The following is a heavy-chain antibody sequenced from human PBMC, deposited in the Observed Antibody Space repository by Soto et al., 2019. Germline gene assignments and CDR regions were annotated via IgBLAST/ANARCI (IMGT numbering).Heavy chain of an antibody. CDR3: ASLTVVTFGPYFQH. Sequence: QLQLQESGPGLVKPSETLSLTCTVSGGSISSSSYYWGWIRQPPGKGLEWIESIYYSGSTYYNPSLKSRVTISVDTSKNQFSLKLSSVTAADTAVYYCASLTVVTFGPYFQHWGQGTLVTVSS. CDR2: IYYSGST. J-gene: IGHJ1*01. D-gene: IGHD2-21*02. CDR1: GGSISSSSYY. V-gene: IGHV4-39*01.